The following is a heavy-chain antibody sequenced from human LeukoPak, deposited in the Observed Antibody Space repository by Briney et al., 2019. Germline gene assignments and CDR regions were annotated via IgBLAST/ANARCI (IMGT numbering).Heavy chain of an antibody. CDR1: GFTVSSNY. D-gene: IGHD3-22*01. V-gene: IGHV3-53*01. CDR2: IYSGGST. J-gene: IGHJ4*02. CDR3: ARVSAPYYDSSGYADY. Sequence: GGSLRHSCAASGFTVSSNYMSWVRQAPGKGLEWVSVIYSGGSTYYADSVKGRFTISRDNSKNTLYLQMNSLRAEDTAVYYCARVSAPYYDSSGYADYWGQGTLVTVSS.